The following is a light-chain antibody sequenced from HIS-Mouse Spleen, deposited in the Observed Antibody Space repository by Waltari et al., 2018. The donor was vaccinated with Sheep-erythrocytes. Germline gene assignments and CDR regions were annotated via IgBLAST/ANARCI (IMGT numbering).Light chain of an antibody. CDR3: CSYAGSFWV. V-gene: IGLV2-23*01. CDR2: EGS. Sequence: QSALTQPASVSGSPGQSITIPCTGTSSDVGSYNLVSWYQPHPGKAPKLMIYEGSKRPSGVSNRFSGSKSGNTASLTISGLQAEDEADYYCCSYAGSFWVFGGGTKLTVL. J-gene: IGLJ3*02. CDR1: SSDVGSYNL.